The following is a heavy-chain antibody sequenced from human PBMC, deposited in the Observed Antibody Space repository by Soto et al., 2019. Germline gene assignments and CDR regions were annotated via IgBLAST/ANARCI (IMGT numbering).Heavy chain of an antibody. Sequence: SETLSLTCTVPGGSISSYYWSWIRQPPGKGLEWIGHINYSGSTYYNPSLKSRVTMSVDTSKNQFSLKLTSVTAADTAVYYCARGGSWSYYYYYGMYVWGQGTTVPVSS. CDR2: INYSGST. V-gene: IGHV4-59*06. D-gene: IGHD3-10*01. J-gene: IGHJ6*02. CDR3: ARGGSWSYYYYYGMYV. CDR1: GGSISSYY.